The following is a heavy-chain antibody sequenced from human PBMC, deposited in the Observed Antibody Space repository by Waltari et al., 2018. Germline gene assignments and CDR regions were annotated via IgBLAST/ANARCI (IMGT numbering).Heavy chain of an antibody. Sequence: QVQLVQSGAEVKKPGSSVKVSCKASGGTFSSYAISWVRQAPGQGLEWMGGYIPIFGTANFAKKFQGRVTITADESTSTAYMELSSLRSEDTAVYYCARVDRYCSGGSCYTQPLDYWGQGTLVTVSS. V-gene: IGHV1-69*12. CDR1: GGTFSSYA. D-gene: IGHD2-15*01. J-gene: IGHJ4*02. CDR2: YIPIFGTA. CDR3: ARVDRYCSGGSCYTQPLDY.